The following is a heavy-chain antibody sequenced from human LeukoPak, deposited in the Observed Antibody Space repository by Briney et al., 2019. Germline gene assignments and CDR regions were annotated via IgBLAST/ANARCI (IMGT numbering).Heavy chain of an antibody. CDR1: GFTFSSYG. Sequence: GGSLRLSCAASGFTFSSYGMHWVRQAPGKGLEWVTFIQYDGSNKYYADSVKGRFTISRDNSKNTVYMQMNSLRTEDTAVYYCARSLTMVRAYDYWGQGTLVTVSS. CDR2: IQYDGSNK. V-gene: IGHV3-30*02. CDR3: ARSLTMVRAYDY. D-gene: IGHD3-10*01. J-gene: IGHJ4*02.